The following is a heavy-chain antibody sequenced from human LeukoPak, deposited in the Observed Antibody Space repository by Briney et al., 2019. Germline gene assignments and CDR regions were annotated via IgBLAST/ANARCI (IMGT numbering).Heavy chain of an antibody. CDR3: ATDQYDTWSRRGNFDS. J-gene: IGHJ4*02. CDR1: RFTFGKYW. V-gene: IGHV3-7*03. Sequence: GGSPRLSCVASRFTFGKYWMSWVRQAPGKGLEWVANIKLDGSEKNYVDSVKGRFTISRDNTKNPLYLQMNSLRVEDTAVFYCATDQYDTWSRRGNFDSWGQGTLVIVSS. D-gene: IGHD3-3*01. CDR2: IKLDGSEK.